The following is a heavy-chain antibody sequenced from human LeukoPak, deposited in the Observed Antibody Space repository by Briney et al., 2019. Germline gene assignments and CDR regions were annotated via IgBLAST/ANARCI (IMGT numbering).Heavy chain of an antibody. V-gene: IGHV3-53*01. CDR1: GFSVSNNH. J-gene: IGHJ4*02. D-gene: IGHD2/OR15-2a*01. Sequence: GGSLRLSCAASGFSVSNNHMSWVRQAPGKGLEWVSVVYSGGTTYYADSVKGRFTISRDNSKNTLYLQMNSLRAEDTAVYYCARDRTTYFDYWGQGTLVTVSS. CDR2: VYSGGTT. CDR3: ARDRTTYFDY.